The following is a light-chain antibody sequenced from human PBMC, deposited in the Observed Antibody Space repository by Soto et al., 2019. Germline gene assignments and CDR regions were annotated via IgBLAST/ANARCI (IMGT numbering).Light chain of an antibody. CDR3: LQDYNY. CDR1: QGIRND. CDR2: AAS. J-gene: IGKJ4*01. V-gene: IGKV1-6*01. Sequence: AIQMTQSPSSLSASVGDRVTITCRASQGIRNDLGWYQQKPGKAPKLLIYAASSLQSGVPSRFSGSGSGTDFTITISSLQPEDFATYYCLQDYNYFGGGTKVEIK.